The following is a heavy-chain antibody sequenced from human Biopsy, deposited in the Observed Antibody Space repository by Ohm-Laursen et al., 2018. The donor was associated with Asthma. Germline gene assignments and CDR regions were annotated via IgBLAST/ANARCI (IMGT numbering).Heavy chain of an antibody. CDR3: VRHQYSSSWSTFDY. V-gene: IGHV4-39*01. Sequence: SQTLSLTCIVSGGSISSSTYYWGWIRQPPGKGLEWIGSVYYRGSPYYHPSLKSRATISVDTSKNQLSLKMSSVTAADTAVYFCVRHQYSSSWSTFDYWGQGALVTVSS. CDR2: VYYRGSP. CDR1: GGSISSSTYY. D-gene: IGHD3-22*01. J-gene: IGHJ4*02.